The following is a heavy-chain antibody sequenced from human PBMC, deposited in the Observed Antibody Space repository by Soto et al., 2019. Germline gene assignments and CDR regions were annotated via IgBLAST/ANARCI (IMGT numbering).Heavy chain of an antibody. Sequence: GGSLRLSCAASGFTFSSYGMHWVRQAPGKGLEWVAVIWYDGSNKYYADSVKGRFTISRDNSKNTLYLQMNSLRAEDTAVYYCAREAADTTMVYYYYYYGLDVWGQGTTVTVSS. J-gene: IGHJ6*02. D-gene: IGHD5-18*01. V-gene: IGHV3-33*01. CDR1: GFTFSSYG. CDR3: AREAADTTMVYYYYYYGLDV. CDR2: IWYDGSNK.